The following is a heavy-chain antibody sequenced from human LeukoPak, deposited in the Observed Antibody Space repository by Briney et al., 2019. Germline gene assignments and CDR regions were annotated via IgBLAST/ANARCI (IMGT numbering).Heavy chain of an antibody. CDR2: INPNSSGT. D-gene: IGHD3-9*01. Sequence: ASVKVSCKASGYTFTGYYMHWVRRAPGQGLEWMGWINPNSSGTNYAQKFQGRVTMTRDTSISTAYMELSRLRSDDTAVYYCARELYYDILTGYSNWFDPWGQGTLVTVSS. CDR1: GYTFTGYY. CDR3: ARELYYDILTGYSNWFDP. V-gene: IGHV1-2*02. J-gene: IGHJ5*02.